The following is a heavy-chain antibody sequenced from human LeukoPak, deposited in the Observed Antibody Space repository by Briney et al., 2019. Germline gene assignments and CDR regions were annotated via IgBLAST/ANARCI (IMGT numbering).Heavy chain of an antibody. J-gene: IGHJ3*02. D-gene: IGHD1-7*01. CDR1: GGSISSYY. CDR2: IYYSGST. CDR3: ARLITGTTTAFDI. Sequence: SETLSLTCTVSGGSISSYYWSWIRQPPGKGLEWIGYIYYSGSTHYNPSLKTRLTMSVDTSKNQFSLKLSSVTAADTAVYYCARLITGTTTAFDIWGQGAMVTVSS. V-gene: IGHV4-59*12.